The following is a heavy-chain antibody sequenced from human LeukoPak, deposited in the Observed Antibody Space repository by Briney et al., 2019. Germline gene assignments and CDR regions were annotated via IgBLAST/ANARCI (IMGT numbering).Heavy chain of an antibody. CDR3: ARLGDAYCSSTSCYQFDP. CDR2: IYYSGST. Sequence: SETLSLTCTVSGGSISSSSYYWGWIRQPPGKGLEWIGSIYYSGSTYYNPSLKSRVTISVDTSKNQLSLKLSSVTAADTAVYYCARLGDAYCSSTSCYQFDPWGQGTLVTVSS. V-gene: IGHV4-39*01. D-gene: IGHD2-2*01. J-gene: IGHJ5*02. CDR1: GGSISSSSYY.